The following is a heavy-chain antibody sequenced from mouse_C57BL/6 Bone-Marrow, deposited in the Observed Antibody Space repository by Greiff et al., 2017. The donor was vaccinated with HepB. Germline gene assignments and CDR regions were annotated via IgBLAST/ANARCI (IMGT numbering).Heavy chain of an antibody. Sequence: EVQVVESGEGLVKPGGSLKLSCAASGFTFSSYAMSWVRQTPEKRLEWVAYISSGGDYIYYADTVKGRFTISRDNARNTLYLQMSSLKSEDTAMYYCTRVGWLLRSFAYWGQGTLVTVSA. J-gene: IGHJ3*01. CDR3: TRVGWLLRSFAY. D-gene: IGHD2-3*01. CDR2: ISSGGDYI. V-gene: IGHV5-9-1*02. CDR1: GFTFSSYA.